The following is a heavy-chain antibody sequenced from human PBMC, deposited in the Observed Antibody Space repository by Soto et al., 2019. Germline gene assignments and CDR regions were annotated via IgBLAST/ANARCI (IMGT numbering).Heavy chain of an antibody. Sequence: QITLKESGPTLVKPTQTLTLTCTFSGFSLSTSGVGVGWIRQPPGKALEWLALIYWDDDKRYSPSLKSRLTIPKDTSKDQVVLTMTNMDPVDTATYYCAHSPISDYGAPYGMDVWGQGTTVTVSS. V-gene: IGHV2-5*02. D-gene: IGHD4-17*01. CDR2: IYWDDDK. CDR1: GFSLSTSGVG. CDR3: AHSPISDYGAPYGMDV. J-gene: IGHJ6*02.